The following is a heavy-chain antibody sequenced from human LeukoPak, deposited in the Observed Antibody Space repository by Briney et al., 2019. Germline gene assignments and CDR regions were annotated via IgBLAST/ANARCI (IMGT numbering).Heavy chain of an antibody. D-gene: IGHD5/OR15-5a*01. Sequence: PGGSLRLSCATSGFTFSNYVIHWVRQPPGKGLEWVADISFDGDNEYYADSVRGRFMIARDNSKNTVYLQMNSLTIEDTAVYYCAREPSGNFGQLVSSAEYFQHWGQGTRVTVSS. CDR3: AREPSGNFGQLVSSAEYFQH. CDR2: ISFDGDNE. CDR1: GFTFSNYV. J-gene: IGHJ1*01. V-gene: IGHV3-30-3*01.